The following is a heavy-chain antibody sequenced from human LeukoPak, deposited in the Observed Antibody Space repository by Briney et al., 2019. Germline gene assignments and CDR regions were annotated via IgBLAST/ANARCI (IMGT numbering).Heavy chain of an antibody. J-gene: IGHJ6*02. CDR2: IYSGGST. Sequence: PGGSRRLSCAATGFTLSSNYMSWVRQAHKRWSEWDSVIYSGGSTYYADSVKGRFTISRDNSKNTLYLQMNSLRAEDTAVYYCARGPISMVRGVKTRYYYYGMDVWGQGTTVTVSS. V-gene: IGHV3-66*01. CDR1: GFTLSSNY. D-gene: IGHD3-10*01. CDR3: ARGPISMVRGVKTRYYYYGMDV.